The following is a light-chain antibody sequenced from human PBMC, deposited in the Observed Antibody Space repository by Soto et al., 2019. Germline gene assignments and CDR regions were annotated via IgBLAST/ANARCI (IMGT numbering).Light chain of an antibody. CDR1: SSDIGAYNY. Sequence: QSVLTQPRSVSGSPGQSVTISCTGTSSDIGAYNYVSWYQQHPGKAPKLMIYHVTKRPSGVLDRFSGSKSGNAASLTISGLQAEDEADYYCCTDAGTYKVFGTGTKVTVL. CDR3: CTDAGTYKV. V-gene: IGLV2-11*01. J-gene: IGLJ1*01. CDR2: HVT.